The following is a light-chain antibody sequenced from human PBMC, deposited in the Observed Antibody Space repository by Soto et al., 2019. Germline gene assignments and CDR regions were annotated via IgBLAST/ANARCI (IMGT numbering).Light chain of an antibody. J-gene: IGKJ4*01. CDR3: LQDYNFPLT. Sequence: AIQMTQSPSSLSASVGDRVTITCRASQGISTDLGWYQQKPGKAPKLLIYAASSLKSGVTSRFSGSVSGPDFTLTISSLQAEDFATDYCLQDYNFPLTCGGGTKVEIK. CDR2: AAS. CDR1: QGISTD. V-gene: IGKV1-6*01.